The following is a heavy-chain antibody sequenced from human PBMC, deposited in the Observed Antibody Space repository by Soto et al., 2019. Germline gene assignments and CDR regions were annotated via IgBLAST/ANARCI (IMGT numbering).Heavy chain of an antibody. J-gene: IGHJ3*02. V-gene: IGHV3-74*03. CDR2: IDTYGSAT. CDR3: ARVLKSSGWDNDVFDI. Sequence: GGSLRLSCAASGFTCSSYWMHWVRQAPGKGLVWVSRIDTYGSATKYADSVRGRFTISRDNVKNTMSLQMNSLRAEDTAVYYCARVLKSSGWDNDVFDIWGQGTMVTVSS. D-gene: IGHD6-19*01. CDR1: GFTCSSYW.